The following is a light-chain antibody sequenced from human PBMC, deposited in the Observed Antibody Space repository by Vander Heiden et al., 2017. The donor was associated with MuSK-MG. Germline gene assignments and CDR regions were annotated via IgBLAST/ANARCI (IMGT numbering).Light chain of an antibody. V-gene: IGLV1-40*01. CDR2: GNS. Sequence: QSVLTQPPSVSAAPGQRVTISCPGTSSNIGAGYDVHWYQQLPGTAPKLLIYGNSNRPAGGPDRFSGSKSGTSASLAITGLQAEDEADYYCQSYDSSLSGYVVFGGGTKLTVL. CDR3: QSYDSSLSGYVV. CDR1: SSNIGAGYD. J-gene: IGLJ2*01.